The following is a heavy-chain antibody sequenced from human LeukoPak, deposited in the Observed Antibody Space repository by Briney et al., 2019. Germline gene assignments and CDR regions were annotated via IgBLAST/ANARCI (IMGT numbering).Heavy chain of an antibody. CDR1: GGSFSGYY. CDR2: SKHSGGT. D-gene: IGHD3-10*01. V-gene: IGHV4-34*01. CDR3: ARGQWEVRGIIITHFDY. J-gene: IGHJ4*02. Sequence: SETLSLTCAVYGGSFSGYYWSWIRQPPGKGLEWIGESKHSGGTNYNPSLKSRVTISVDTSKNQFSLKLTSVTAADTAVYYCARGQWEVRGIIITHFDYWGQGTLATVSS.